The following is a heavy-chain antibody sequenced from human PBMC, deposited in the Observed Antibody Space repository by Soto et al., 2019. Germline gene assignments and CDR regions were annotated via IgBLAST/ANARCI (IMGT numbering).Heavy chain of an antibody. D-gene: IGHD5-18*01. V-gene: IGHV5-10-1*01. CDR3: ARQSRGYSYGTPFDY. Sequence: PGESLKISCKGSGYSFTSYWISWVRQMPGKGLEWMGRIDPSDSYTNYSPSFQGHVTISADKSISTAYLQWSSLKASDTAMYYCARQSRGYSYGTPFDYWGQGTLVTVS. J-gene: IGHJ4*02. CDR2: IDPSDSYT. CDR1: GYSFTSYW.